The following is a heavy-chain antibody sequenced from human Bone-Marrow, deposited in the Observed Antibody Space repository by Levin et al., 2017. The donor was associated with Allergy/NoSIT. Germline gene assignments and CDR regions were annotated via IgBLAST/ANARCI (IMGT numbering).Heavy chain of an antibody. J-gene: IGHJ4*02. Sequence: PGGSLRLSCVASGFSFSSCSMNWVRQAPGKGLEWVSYISSSSSVIFYADSVKGRFTISRDNAKNSLYLHMNSLRAEDTAVYYCAPNSDYYGSGYWGQGTLVTVSS. CDR1: GFSFSSCS. CDR2: ISSSSSVI. D-gene: IGHD3-10*01. CDR3: APNSDYYGSGY. V-gene: IGHV3-48*01.